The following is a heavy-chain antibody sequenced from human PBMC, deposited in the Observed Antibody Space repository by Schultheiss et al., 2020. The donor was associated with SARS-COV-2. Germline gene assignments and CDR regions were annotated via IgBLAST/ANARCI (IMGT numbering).Heavy chain of an antibody. CDR3: AREAGWMAKGTAYDY. CDR2: IYYSGST. Sequence: GSLRLSCTVSGGSISSSSYYWGWIRQPPGKGLEWIGSIYYSGSTYYNPSLKSRVTISVDTSKNQFSLKLSSVTAADTAVYYCAREAGWMAKGTAYDYWGQGTLVTVSS. V-gene: IGHV4-39*02. J-gene: IGHJ4*02. D-gene: IGHD5-24*01. CDR1: GGSISSSSYY.